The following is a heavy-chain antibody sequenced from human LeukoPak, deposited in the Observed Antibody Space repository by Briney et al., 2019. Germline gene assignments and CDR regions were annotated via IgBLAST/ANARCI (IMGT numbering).Heavy chain of an antibody. J-gene: IGHJ4*02. CDR1: GFAFASYA. CDR3: AKSLVSGGSCYSCFDY. D-gene: IGHD2-15*01. Sequence: GGSLRLSCAASGFAFASYAMGWVRQSPGKRLEWVSGFTGSGENTYYAGSVKGRFTISRDNSKNTLYLQMNSLRPEDTAVYYCAKSLVSGGSCYSCFDYWGQGTLVTVSS. CDR2: FTGSGENT. V-gene: IGHV3-23*01.